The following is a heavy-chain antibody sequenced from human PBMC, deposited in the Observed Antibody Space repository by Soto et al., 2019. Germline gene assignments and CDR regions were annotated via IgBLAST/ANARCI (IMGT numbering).Heavy chain of an antibody. CDR1: GFSLSTSGVG. CDR3: AHRLMIYQGHEAFDI. Sequence: QITLKESGPTLVKPTQTLTLTCTFSGFSLSTSGVGVGWIRQPPGKALEWLALIYWDDDKRYSPSLKSRLTITKDSTKNPVVLTMTNMDLVDRATYYCAHRLMIYQGHEAFDICGQGTMVIVSS. CDR2: IYWDDDK. D-gene: IGHD3-16*01. V-gene: IGHV2-5*02. J-gene: IGHJ3*02.